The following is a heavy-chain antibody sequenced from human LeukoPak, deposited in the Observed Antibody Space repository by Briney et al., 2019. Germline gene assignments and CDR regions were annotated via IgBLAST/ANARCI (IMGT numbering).Heavy chain of an antibody. J-gene: IGHJ4*02. CDR1: GGTFSSYA. D-gene: IGHD3-22*01. CDR3: ASELYYDSSGYYPY. CDR2: IIPIFGTA. V-gene: IGHV1-69*13. Sequence: RASVKVSCKASGGTFSSYAISWVRQAPGQGLERMGGIIPIFGTANYAQKFQGRVTITADESTSTAYMELSSLRSEDTAVYYCASELYYDSSGYYPYWGQGTLVTVSS.